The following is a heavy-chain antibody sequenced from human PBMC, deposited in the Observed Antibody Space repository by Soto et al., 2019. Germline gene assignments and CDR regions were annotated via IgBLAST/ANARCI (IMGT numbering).Heavy chain of an antibody. CDR2: IGTAGDT. J-gene: IGHJ4*02. CDR1: GFTFSSYD. D-gene: IGHD3-22*01. V-gene: IGHV3-13*01. Sequence: EVQLVESGGGLVQPGGSLRLSCAASGFTFSSYDMHWVRQATGKGLEWVSAIGTAGDTYYPGSVKGRFTISRENAKNSLYLQMNSLRAEDTAVYYCARAYYYDSSGYSPIFDYWGQGTLVTVSS. CDR3: ARAYYYDSSGYSPIFDY.